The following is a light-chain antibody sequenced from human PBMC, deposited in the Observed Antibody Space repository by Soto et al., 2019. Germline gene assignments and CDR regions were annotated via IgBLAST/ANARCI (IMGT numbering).Light chain of an antibody. Sequence: IVLRQSPGTLCFSPGERATGSGRARQRVSRSCLAVYEQKPGEAARLLIYGAASRATGLPDRSSASGSGTDFTLTISRLEPEEWAVYYCPQYGSPHPWMFGQATKV. J-gene: IGKJ1*01. CDR2: GAA. CDR1: QRVSRSC. V-gene: IGKV3-20*01. CDR3: PQYGSPHPWM.